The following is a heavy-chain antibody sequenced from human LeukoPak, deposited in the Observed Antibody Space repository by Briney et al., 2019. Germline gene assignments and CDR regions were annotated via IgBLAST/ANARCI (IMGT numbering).Heavy chain of an antibody. Sequence: PGRSLRLSCAASGSTFSSYGMHWVRQAPGKGLEWVAVIWYDGSNKYYADSVKGRFTISRDNAKNSLYLQMNSLRAEDTAVYYCARDSQYQLKYYYYGMDVWGKGTTVTVSS. CDR2: IWYDGSNK. V-gene: IGHV3-33*01. CDR1: GSTFSSYG. J-gene: IGHJ6*04. D-gene: IGHD2-2*01. CDR3: ARDSQYQLKYYYYGMDV.